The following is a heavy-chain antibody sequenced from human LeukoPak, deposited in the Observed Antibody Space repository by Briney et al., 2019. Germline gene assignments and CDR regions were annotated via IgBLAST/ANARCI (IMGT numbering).Heavy chain of an antibody. CDR1: GFTFDDYG. J-gene: IGHJ5*02. CDR2: ISGSGGST. D-gene: IGHD3-10*02. CDR3: AKVGYYVDNWFDP. Sequence: PGGSLRLSCAASGFTFDDYGMSWVRQAPGKGLEWVSAISGSGGSTYYADSVKGRFTISRDNSKNTLYLQMNSLRAEDTAVYYCAKVGYYVDNWFDPWGQGTLVTVSS. V-gene: IGHV3-23*01.